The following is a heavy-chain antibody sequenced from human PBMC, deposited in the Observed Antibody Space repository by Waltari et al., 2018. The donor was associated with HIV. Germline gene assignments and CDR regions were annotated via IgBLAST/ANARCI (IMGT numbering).Heavy chain of an antibody. V-gene: IGHV4-34*02. CDR1: GGTFSGYY. J-gene: IGHJ5*02. CDR3: AREKSRASKWYGIFYYDA. Sequence: QVQLQQWGAGLLKPSETLSLTCAVYGGTFSGYYWTWIRQAPGKGLEWIGEINQRGKTNNNPSLRSRVTHSVDTSKNQVSLRMKSGTGADTAIYYCAREKSRASKWYGIFYYDAWGQGTLVSVPS. CDR2: INQRGKT. D-gene: IGHD2-15*01.